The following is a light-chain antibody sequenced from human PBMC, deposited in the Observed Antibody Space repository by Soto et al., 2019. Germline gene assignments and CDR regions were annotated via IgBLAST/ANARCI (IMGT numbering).Light chain of an antibody. CDR2: DDN. CDR1: SSNIGGNS. V-gene: IGLV1-51*01. CDR3: GSWDSSLSAFV. J-gene: IGLJ1*01. Sequence: QSALTQPPSVSAAPGQKVTISCSGSSSNIGGNSVSWYQQLPGTAPKLLIYDDNKRPSGIPDRFSGSKSGTSATPGITGFQTGDEADYYCGSWDSSLSAFVFGTGTKATVL.